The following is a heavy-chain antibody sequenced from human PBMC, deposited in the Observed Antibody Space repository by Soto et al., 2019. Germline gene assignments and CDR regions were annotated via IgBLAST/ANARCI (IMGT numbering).Heavy chain of an antibody. Sequence: QVQLVQSGAEVKKPGSSVKVSCKASGGTFSSYAISWVRQAPGQGLEWMGGIIPIFGTANYAQKFQGRVTITADESTSTAYMGLSSRRSEDMAVYYCARRGYSSSWSIGWFDPWGQGTLVTVSS. CDR1: GGTFSSYA. CDR3: ARRGYSSSWSIGWFDP. D-gene: IGHD6-13*01. J-gene: IGHJ5*02. V-gene: IGHV1-69*01. CDR2: IIPIFGTA.